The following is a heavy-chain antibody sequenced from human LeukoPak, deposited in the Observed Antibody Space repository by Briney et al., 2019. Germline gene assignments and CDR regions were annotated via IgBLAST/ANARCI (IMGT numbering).Heavy chain of an antibody. V-gene: IGHV3-23*01. D-gene: IGHD3-16*01. CDR1: GFTFSSYA. J-gene: IGHJ6*02. CDR3: AKGHVSYYYYGMDV. Sequence: GGSLRLSCAASGFTFSSYAMSWVRQAPGKGLEWVSAISGSGGSTYYADSVKGRFTISRDNSKNTLCLQMNSLRAEDTAVYYCAKGHVSYYYYGMDVWGQGTTVTVSS. CDR2: ISGSGGST.